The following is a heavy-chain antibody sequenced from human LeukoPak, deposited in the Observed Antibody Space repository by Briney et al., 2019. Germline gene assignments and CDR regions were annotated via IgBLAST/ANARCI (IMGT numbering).Heavy chain of an antibody. CDR2: IDHSGNT. CDR1: GGSFSGYH. J-gene: IGHJ4*02. CDR3: ARQGSISAFDF. V-gene: IGHV4-34*01. Sequence: SETLSLTCAVYGGSFSGYHWSWIRQPPGRGLEWIGEIDHSGNTKYDPSLKSRVTISADTSKNQFSLELRALSAADTAVYFCARQGSISAFDFWGRGTLVTVSS. D-gene: IGHD2-21*01.